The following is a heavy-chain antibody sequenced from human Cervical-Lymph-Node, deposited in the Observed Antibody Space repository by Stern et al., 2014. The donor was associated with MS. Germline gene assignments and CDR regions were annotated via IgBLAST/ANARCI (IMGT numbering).Heavy chain of an antibody. CDR2: IIPIFGTA. CDR1: GGTFSSYA. D-gene: IGHD3-10*01. Sequence: QVQLVQSGAEVKKPGSSVKVSCKASGGTFSSYAISWVRQAPGQGLEWMGGIIPIFGTANYAQKFQGRVTITADESTSTAYMELSSLRSEDTAVYYCARVRYYYGSGSYYMRYYYYGMDVWGQGTTVTVSS. J-gene: IGHJ6*02. V-gene: IGHV1-69*01. CDR3: ARVRYYYGSGSYYMRYYYYGMDV.